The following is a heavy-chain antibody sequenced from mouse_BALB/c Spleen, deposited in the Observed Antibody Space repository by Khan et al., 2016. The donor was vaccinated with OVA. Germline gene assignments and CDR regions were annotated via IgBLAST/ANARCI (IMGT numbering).Heavy chain of an antibody. V-gene: IGHV2-9*02. J-gene: IGHJ2*01. CDR3: ARLEDI. Sequence: QVQLKESGPGLVAPSQSLSITCTVSGFSLTSYGVHWVRQPPGKGLEWLGVIWAGGSTNYNSALMSRLSISKDNSKSQVFLKMNSLQTDDTAIYYCARLEDIWGQVTTLTVSS. D-gene: IGHD1-3*01. CDR1: GFSLTSYG. CDR2: IWAGGST.